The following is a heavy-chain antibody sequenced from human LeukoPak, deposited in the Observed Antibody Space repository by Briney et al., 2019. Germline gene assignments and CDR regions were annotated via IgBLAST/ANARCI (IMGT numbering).Heavy chain of an antibody. CDR1: GYTFTSYG. V-gene: IGHV1-69*04. Sequence: ASVTVSCKASGYTFTSYGISWVRQAPGQGLEWMGRIIPIFGIANYAQKFQGRVTITADKSTSTAYMELSSLRSEDTAVYYCARASSAEQLVTAWGQGTLVTVSS. CDR2: IIPIFGIA. CDR3: ARASSAEQLVTA. J-gene: IGHJ5*02. D-gene: IGHD6-6*01.